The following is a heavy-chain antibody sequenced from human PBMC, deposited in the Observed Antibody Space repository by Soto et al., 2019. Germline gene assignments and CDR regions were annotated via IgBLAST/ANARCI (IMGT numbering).Heavy chain of an antibody. CDR3: ARQIHDSDTGPNFQYYFDS. J-gene: IGHJ4*02. D-gene: IGHD5-18*01. Sequence: GESLKISCKGSGYGFAGYWITWVRQKPGKGLEWMGRIDPSDSQTYYSPSFRGHVTISVTKSITTVFLQWSSLRASDTAMHYCARQIHDSDTGPNFQYYFDSWGQGTPVTVSS. CDR1: GYGFAGYW. CDR2: IDPSDSQT. V-gene: IGHV5-10-1*01.